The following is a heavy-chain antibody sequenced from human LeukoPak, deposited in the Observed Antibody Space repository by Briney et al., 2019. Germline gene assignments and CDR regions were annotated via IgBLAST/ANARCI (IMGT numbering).Heavy chain of an antibody. CDR3: AKRGSALRYFDF. CDR2: ISTGGAGT. CDR1: GFIFSSYA. V-gene: IGHV3-23*01. D-gene: IGHD3-9*01. Sequence: GGSLRLSCAASGFIFSSYAMGWVRQAPGKGLEWVSAISTGGAGTYYADSVKGRFTISRDNSKNTLYLQMNSLRAEDTAVYYCAKRGSALRYFDFWGQGTLVTVSS. J-gene: IGHJ4*02.